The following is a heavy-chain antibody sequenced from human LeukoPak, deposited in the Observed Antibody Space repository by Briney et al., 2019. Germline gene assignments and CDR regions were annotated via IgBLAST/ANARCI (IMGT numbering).Heavy chain of an antibody. Sequence: PSETLSLTCAVYGGSFSGYYWSWIRQPPGKGQEWIGEINHSGSTNYNPSLKSRVTISVDTSKNQFSLKLSSVTAADTAVYYCARGATYYYDSSGYSDWFDPWGQGTLVTVSS. CDR3: ARGATYYYDSSGYSDWFDP. J-gene: IGHJ5*02. D-gene: IGHD3-22*01. V-gene: IGHV4-34*01. CDR1: GGSFSGYY. CDR2: INHSGST.